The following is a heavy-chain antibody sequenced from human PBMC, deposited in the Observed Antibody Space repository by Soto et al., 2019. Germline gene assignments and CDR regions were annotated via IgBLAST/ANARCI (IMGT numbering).Heavy chain of an antibody. CDR2: INPSGGST. J-gene: IGHJ6*02. V-gene: IGHV1-46*01. CDR3: ARETLRSSSGHYYYYYGMDV. D-gene: IGHD6-6*01. Sequence: GASVKVSCKASGYTFTSYYMHWVRQAPGQGLEWMGIINPSGGSTSYAQKFQGRVTMTRDTSTSTVYMELSSLRSEDTAVYYCARETLRSSSGHYYYYYGMDVWGQGTTVTVSS. CDR1: GYTFTSYY.